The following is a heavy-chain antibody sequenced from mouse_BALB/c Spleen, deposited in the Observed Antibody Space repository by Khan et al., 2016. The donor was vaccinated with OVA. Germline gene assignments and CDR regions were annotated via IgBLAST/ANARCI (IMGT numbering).Heavy chain of an antibody. Sequence: EVQLQESGPELVRPGASVKISCTASGYSLTGYFMNWVMQSHGKSLEWIGRINPHIGETFYNQRFKDKATLTVDESSSTAHMELRSLTSEDSAVYYGTRIYRSDFDYWGQGTTLTVSS. CDR3: TRIYRSDFDY. J-gene: IGHJ2*01. V-gene: IGHV1-20*01. CDR1: GYSLTGYF. CDR2: INPHIGET. D-gene: IGHD1-1*01.